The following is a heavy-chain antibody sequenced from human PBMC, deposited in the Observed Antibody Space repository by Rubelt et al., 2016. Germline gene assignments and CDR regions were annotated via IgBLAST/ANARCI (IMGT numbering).Heavy chain of an antibody. J-gene: IGHJ3*02. CDR3: ATGTIFGVVKDAFDI. CDR2: INHSGST. CDR1: GGSFSGYY. D-gene: IGHD3-3*01. Sequence: QVQLQQWGAGLLKPSETLSLTCAVYGGSFSGYYWSWIRPPPGKGLEWIGEINHSGSTNYNPSLKSRVSISVDTSKNQFSLKLSSVTAADTAVYYCATGTIFGVVKDAFDIWGQGTMVTVSA. V-gene: IGHV4-34*01.